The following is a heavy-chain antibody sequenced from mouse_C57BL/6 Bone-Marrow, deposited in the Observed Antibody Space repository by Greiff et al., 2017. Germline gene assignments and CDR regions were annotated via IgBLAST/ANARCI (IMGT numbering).Heavy chain of an antibody. CDR3: ARGGLLPDY. Sequence: VQLQESGAELARPGASVKLSCKASGYTFTSYGISWVKQRTGQGLEWIGEIYPRSGNTYYNEKFKGKATLTADKSSSTAYMELRSLTSEDSAVYFCARGGLLPDYWGQGTTLTVSS. D-gene: IGHD2-3*01. CDR2: IYPRSGNT. CDR1: GYTFTSYG. J-gene: IGHJ2*01. V-gene: IGHV1-81*01.